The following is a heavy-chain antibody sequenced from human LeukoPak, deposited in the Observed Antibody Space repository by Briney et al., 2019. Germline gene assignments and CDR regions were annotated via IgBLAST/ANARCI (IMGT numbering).Heavy chain of an antibody. CDR3: TKEDRNCFDP. CDR2: INSAGSST. CDR1: GFTFSRYW. Sequence: GGSLRHSCAASGFTFSRYWMHWVRQAPGQGLVWVSRINSAGSSTSYVDSVRGRFTISRDNAKNTLYLQMDSLRADDTAVYYCTKEDRNCFDPWGQGTLVTVSS. V-gene: IGHV3-74*01. J-gene: IGHJ5*02.